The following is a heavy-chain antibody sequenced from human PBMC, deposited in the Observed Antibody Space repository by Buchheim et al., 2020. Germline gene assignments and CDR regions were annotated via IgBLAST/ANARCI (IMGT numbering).Heavy chain of an antibody. J-gene: IGHJ4*02. D-gene: IGHD2/OR15-2a*01. Sequence: EVQLVESGGGLVQPGGSLRLSCAASGFTFSSYEMNWVRQAPGKGLEWVSYISSSGSTIYYADSVKGRFTISRDKAKNSLSMQMNSLRAEDTAVYYCARGSMGTRHYFDYWGQGTL. CDR2: ISSSGSTI. CDR3: ARGSMGTRHYFDY. CDR1: GFTFSSYE. V-gene: IGHV3-48*03.